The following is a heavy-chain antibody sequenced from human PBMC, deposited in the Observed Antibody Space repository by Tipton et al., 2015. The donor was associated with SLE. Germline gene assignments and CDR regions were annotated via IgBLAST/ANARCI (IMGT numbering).Heavy chain of an antibody. Sequence: SLRLSCTASGFTFGDYGMTWVRQAPGKGLEWVGFIRSKAYGGTTEYAASVKGRFTISRDDSKSIAYLQMNSLKTEDTAVYYCTRRAARPPYFDYWGQGTLVTVSS. CDR1: GFTFGDYG. D-gene: IGHD6-6*01. V-gene: IGHV3-49*04. J-gene: IGHJ4*02. CDR3: TRRAARPPYFDY. CDR2: IRSKAYGGTT.